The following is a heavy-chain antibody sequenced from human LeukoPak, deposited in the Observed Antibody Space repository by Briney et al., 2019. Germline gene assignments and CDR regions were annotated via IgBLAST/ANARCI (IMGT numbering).Heavy chain of an antibody. CDR1: GFTFSSYE. D-gene: IGHD3-16*01. J-gene: IGHJ4*02. CDR2: ISSSGSTI. V-gene: IGHV3-48*03. Sequence: GGSLRLSCAASGFTFSSYEMNWVRQAPGKGLEWVSYISSSGSTIYYADSVKGRFTISRDNAKNSLYLQMNSLRAEDTAVYYCASVGGGGAAVVDYWGRGTLVTVSS. CDR3: ASVGGGGAAVVDY.